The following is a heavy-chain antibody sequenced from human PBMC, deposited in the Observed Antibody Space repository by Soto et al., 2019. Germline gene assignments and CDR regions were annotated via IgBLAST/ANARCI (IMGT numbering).Heavy chain of an antibody. CDR1: GGSISSYY. D-gene: IGHD2-2*01. Sequence: SETLSLTCTFSGGSISSYYWSLIRQPPGEGLEWIGYIYYSGSTNYNPSLKSRVTVSVDTSKNQFSLKLSSVTAADTAVYYCAGDCSSTSCSNYYYYYGMDVWGQGTTVTVSS. V-gene: IGHV4-59*01. J-gene: IGHJ6*02. CDR2: IYYSGST. CDR3: AGDCSSTSCSNYYYYYGMDV.